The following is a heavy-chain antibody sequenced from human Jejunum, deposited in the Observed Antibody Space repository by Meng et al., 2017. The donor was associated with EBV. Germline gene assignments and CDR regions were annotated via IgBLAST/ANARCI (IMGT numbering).Heavy chain of an antibody. V-gene: IGHV4-59*01. CDR1: GASISDYN. CDR3: ARDRGTAREFDI. D-gene: IGHD3-10*01. Sequence: QGQLQESGPGLVKPSENLSLTCTVSGASISDYNWSWIRQSPGKGLEWIGFVFNRGSSNYNPSLRSRVAMSLDTSRNKFSLKLNSVTAADTAVYYCARDRGTAREFDIWGQGTLVTVSS. J-gene: IGHJ4*02. CDR2: VFNRGSS.